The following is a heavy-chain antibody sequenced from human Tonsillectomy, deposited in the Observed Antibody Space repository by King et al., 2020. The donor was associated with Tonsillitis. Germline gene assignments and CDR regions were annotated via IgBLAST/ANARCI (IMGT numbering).Heavy chain of an antibody. D-gene: IGHD3-22*01. J-gene: IGHJ6*02. Sequence: VQLQESGPGLVKPSETLSLICTVSGGSISSGSYHWGWIRQPPGKGLEWIGGIYHSGSTYYNPSLKSRVTISVDTSKNQFSLKLNSVTAADTAVYYCARDDSSGYDYYYYGMDVWGQGTTVTVSS. CDR3: ARDDSSGYDYYYYGMDV. CDR1: GGSISSGSYH. V-gene: IGHV4-39*07. CDR2: IYHSGST.